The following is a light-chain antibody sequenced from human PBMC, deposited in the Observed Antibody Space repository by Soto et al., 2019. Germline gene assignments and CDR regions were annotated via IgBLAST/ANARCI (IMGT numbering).Light chain of an antibody. CDR1: SGHSSYA. V-gene: IGLV4-69*01. J-gene: IGLJ3*02. CDR3: QTWGTGPWV. Sequence: QLVLTQSPSASASLGASVKLTCTLSSGHSSYAIAWHQQQPEKGPRYLMILNSDGSHTKGDGIPDRFSGSSSEAERYLTISSLQSEDEADYYCQTWGTGPWVFGGGTKLTVL. CDR2: LNSDGSH.